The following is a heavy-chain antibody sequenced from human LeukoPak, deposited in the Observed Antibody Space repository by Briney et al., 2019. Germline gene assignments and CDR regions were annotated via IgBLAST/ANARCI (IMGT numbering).Heavy chain of an antibody. V-gene: IGHV1-69*05. Sequence: GASVKVSCKASGGTFSSYAISWVRQAPGQGLEWMGRIIPIFGTANYAQKFQGRVTITTDESTSTAYMELSSLRSEDTAVYYCAGYTALNWGRANWIDPWGQGTLVTVSS. CDR3: AGYTALNWGRANWIDP. J-gene: IGHJ5*02. CDR1: GGTFSSYA. D-gene: IGHD3-16*01. CDR2: IIPIFGTA.